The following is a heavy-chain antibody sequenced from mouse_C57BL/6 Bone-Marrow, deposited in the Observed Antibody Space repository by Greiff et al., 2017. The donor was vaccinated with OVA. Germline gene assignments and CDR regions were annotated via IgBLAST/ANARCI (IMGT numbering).Heavy chain of an antibody. CDR3: ASHDGYYAMDY. D-gene: IGHD2-3*01. CDR2: ISNLAYSI. J-gene: IGHJ4*01. Sequence: EVQLVESGGGLVQPGGSLKLSCAASGFTFSDYGMAWVRQAPRKGPEWVAFISNLAYSIYYADTVTGRFTISRENAKNTLYLEMSRLRSEDTAMYYCASHDGYYAMDYWGQGTSVTVSS. V-gene: IGHV5-15*01. CDR1: GFTFSDYG.